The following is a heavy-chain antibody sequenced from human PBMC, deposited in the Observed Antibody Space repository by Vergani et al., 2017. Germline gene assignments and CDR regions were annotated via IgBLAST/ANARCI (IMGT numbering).Heavy chain of an antibody. D-gene: IGHD6-19*01. CDR3: AGGSGWSGWFDH. J-gene: IGHJ5*02. V-gene: IGHV1-3*01. Sequence: QVQLVQSGAEVKKPGASVKVSCKASGYTFTSYAMHWVRQAPGKRLEWMGWINAGNGNTKYSQKFQGRVTITRDTSASTAYMELSSLRTEDTAVYYCAGGSGWSGWFDHWGQGTLVTVAS. CDR2: INAGNGNT. CDR1: GYTFTSYA.